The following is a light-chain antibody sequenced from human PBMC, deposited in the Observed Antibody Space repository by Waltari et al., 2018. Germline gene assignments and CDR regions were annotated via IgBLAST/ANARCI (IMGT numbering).Light chain of an antibody. V-gene: IGLV2-8*01. Sequence: QSALTQPPSAAGSPGQSVTTPCTGANSDVGANNAVSWYQQHPGKAPKVIMFEVNKRPSGVPDRFSGSKSGNTASLTVSELQAEDDADSYCTSYAGNNKVVFGGGTSLTVL. CDR3: TSYAGNNKVV. J-gene: IGLJ2*01. CDR1: NSDVGANNA. CDR2: EVN.